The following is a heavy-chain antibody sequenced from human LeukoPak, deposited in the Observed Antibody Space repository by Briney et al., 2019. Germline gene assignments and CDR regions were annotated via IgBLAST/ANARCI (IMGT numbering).Heavy chain of an antibody. V-gene: IGHV4-39*02. CDR1: GGSISSSSYY. CDR2: IYYSGST. Sequence: SETLSLTCTVSGGSISSSSYYWGWIRQPPGKGLEWIGSIYYSGSTYYNPSLKSRVTISVDTSKNQFSLQLNSVTPEDTAVYYCARDPSSPSSWYSSFLDYWGQGTLVTVSS. J-gene: IGHJ4*02. CDR3: ARDPSSPSSWYSSFLDY. D-gene: IGHD6-13*01.